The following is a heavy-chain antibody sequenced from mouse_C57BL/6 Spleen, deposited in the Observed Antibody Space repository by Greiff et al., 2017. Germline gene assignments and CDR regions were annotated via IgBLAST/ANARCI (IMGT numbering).Heavy chain of an antibody. D-gene: IGHD1-1*01. J-gene: IGHJ4*01. CDR3: ARTSTVVPYPYAMDY. CDR1: GFTFSDYG. V-gene: IGHV5-17*01. CDR2: ISSGSSTI. Sequence: VQLKESGGGLVKPGGSLKLSCAASGFTFSDYGMHWVRQAPEKGLEWVAYISSGSSTIYYADTVKGRFTISRDNAKNTLFLQMTSLRSEDTAMYYCARTSTVVPYPYAMDYWGQGTSVTVSS.